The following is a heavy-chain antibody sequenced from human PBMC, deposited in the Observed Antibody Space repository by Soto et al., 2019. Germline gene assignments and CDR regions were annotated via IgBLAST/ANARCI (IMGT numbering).Heavy chain of an antibody. D-gene: IGHD3-9*01. CDR2: IYYSGST. J-gene: IGHJ4*02. V-gene: IGHV4-30-4*01. Sequence: PSETLSLTCTVSGGSISSGDYYWSRIRQPPGKGLEWIGYIYYSGSTYYNPSLKSRVTISVDTSKNQFSLKLSSVTAADTAVYYCARAFDILTRYYFDYWGQGTLVTVSS. CDR3: ARAFDILTRYYFDY. CDR1: GGSISSGDYY.